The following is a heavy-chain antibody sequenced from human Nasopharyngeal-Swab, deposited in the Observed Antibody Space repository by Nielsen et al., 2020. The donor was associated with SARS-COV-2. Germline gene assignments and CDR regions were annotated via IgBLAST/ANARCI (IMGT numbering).Heavy chain of an antibody. D-gene: IGHD6-19*01. V-gene: IGHV3-23*01. CDR2: ISGSGGST. J-gene: IGHJ6*02. CDR1: GFTFSSYA. Sequence: GESLKISCAASGFTFSSYAMSWVRQAPGKGLEWVSAISGSGGSTYYADSVKGRFTISRDNSKNTLYLQMNSLRAEDTAVYYCAKDDRRSQWLVDYYYGMDVWGQGTTVTDSS. CDR3: AKDDRRSQWLVDYYYGMDV.